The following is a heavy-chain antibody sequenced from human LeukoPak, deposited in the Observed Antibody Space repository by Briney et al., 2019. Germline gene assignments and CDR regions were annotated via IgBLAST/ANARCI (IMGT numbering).Heavy chain of an antibody. Sequence: GASVKVSCKASGYTFTSYGISWVRQAPGQGLEWMGWISAYNGNTNYAQKLQGRVTMTTDTSTSTAYMELRSLRSDDTAVYYCASLEGSMVRGVSSYYFDYWGQGTLVTVSS. CDR2: ISAYNGNT. V-gene: IGHV1-18*01. CDR1: GYTFTSYG. J-gene: IGHJ4*02. D-gene: IGHD3-10*01. CDR3: ASLEGSMVRGVSSYYFDY.